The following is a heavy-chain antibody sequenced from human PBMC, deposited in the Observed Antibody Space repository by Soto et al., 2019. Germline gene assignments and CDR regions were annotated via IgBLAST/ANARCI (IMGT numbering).Heavy chain of an antibody. Sequence: PSETLSLTCTVSGVSVSDYSYQWSWIRLPPGKGLEWIGYISHHGFNNYNPSLKSRATISVSTSNNQFSLNLRSVTAADTAIYYCARDYWGSLDYWGQGTPVTVSS. CDR3: ARDYWGSLDY. CDR2: ISHHGFN. V-gene: IGHV4-61*01. D-gene: IGHD7-27*01. CDR1: GVSVSDYSYQ. J-gene: IGHJ4*02.